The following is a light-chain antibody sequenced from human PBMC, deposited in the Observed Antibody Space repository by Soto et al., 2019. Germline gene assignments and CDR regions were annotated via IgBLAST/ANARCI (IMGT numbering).Light chain of an antibody. CDR2: DAS. CDR1: QGISSA. CDR3: QQFNSYPWT. J-gene: IGKJ1*01. V-gene: IGKV1-13*02. Sequence: AIQLTQSPSSLSASVGDRVTITCRASQGISSALAWYQQKPGKAPKVLIYDASSLESGVPSRFSGSGSGTDVTLTISSLQPEDFATYYCQQFNSYPWTFGQGTKVEIK.